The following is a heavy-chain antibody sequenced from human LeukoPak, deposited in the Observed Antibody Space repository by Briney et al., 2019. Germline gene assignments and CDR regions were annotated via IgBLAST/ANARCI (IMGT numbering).Heavy chain of an antibody. CDR2: IRYDGSDK. J-gene: IGHJ5*02. D-gene: IGHD3-3*01. CDR3: ARGRFLEWLTKYNWFDP. CDR1: GFTFSNYG. V-gene: IGHV3-30*02. Sequence: PGGSLRLSCTASGFTFSNYGMHWVRQAPGKGLEWVAFIRYDGSDKYYGDSVKGRFTISRVNSKNTVFLQMKSLRAEDTAVYYCARGRFLEWLTKYNWFDPWGQGTLVTVSS.